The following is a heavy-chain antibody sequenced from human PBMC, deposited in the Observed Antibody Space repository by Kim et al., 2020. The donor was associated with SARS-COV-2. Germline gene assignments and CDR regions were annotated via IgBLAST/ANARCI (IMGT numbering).Heavy chain of an antibody. D-gene: IGHD2-15*01. CDR2: ISGSGGST. CDR1: GFTFTTYA. CDR3: AKGGSSGSSYSASHY. J-gene: IGHJ4*02. Sequence: GSLRLSCAASGFTFTTYAMNWVRQAPGKGLEWVSGISGSGGSTYYADSVKGRFTISRDNSRNTLYLQMNSLRAEDTAVYFCAKGGSSGSSYSASHYWGPG. V-gene: IGHV3-23*01.